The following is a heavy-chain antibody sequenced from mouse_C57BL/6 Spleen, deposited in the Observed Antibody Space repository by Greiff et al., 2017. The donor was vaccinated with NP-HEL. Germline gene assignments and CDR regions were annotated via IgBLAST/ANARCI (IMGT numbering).Heavy chain of an antibody. Sequence: VQLQQSGAELVRPGASVKLSCTASGFNIKDDYMHWVKQRPEQGLEWIGWIDPENGDTESASTFQGKATITADTSSNTAYLQLSSLTSEDTAVYYCTRYYGSSYWYFDVWGTGTTVTVSS. CDR3: TRYYGSSYWYFDV. J-gene: IGHJ1*03. D-gene: IGHD1-1*01. CDR1: GFNIKDDY. CDR2: IDPENGDT. V-gene: IGHV14-4*01.